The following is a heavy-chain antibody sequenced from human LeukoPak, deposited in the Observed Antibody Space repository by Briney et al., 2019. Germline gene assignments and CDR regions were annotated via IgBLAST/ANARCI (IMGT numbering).Heavy chain of an antibody. J-gene: IGHJ6*04. V-gene: IGHV3-21*01. CDR2: ISSSSTYT. CDR1: GHPFSSFT. Sequence: KSGGSLRLSCTVSGHPFSSFTLNWVRQSPGEGLEWVSSISSSSTYTYYADSVKGRFTISRDNAKNSLFLQMNSLRDDDTGVYFCATDTLRFRMDVWGKGTTVIVSS. CDR3: ATDTLRFRMDV. D-gene: IGHD3-3*01.